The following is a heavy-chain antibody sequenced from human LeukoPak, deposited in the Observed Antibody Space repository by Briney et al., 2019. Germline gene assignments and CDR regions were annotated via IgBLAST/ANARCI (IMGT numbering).Heavy chain of an antibody. V-gene: IGHV1-69*04. CDR3: ARTNYYDSSGSQGPGTFYYGLDV. CDR1: GGTFSSYG. Sequence: ASVKVSCKASGGTFSSYGITWVRQAPGQGLEWMGRVIPILAISNYAQMFQDRVTITADKSTSTAYMELSSLTSEDTAVYFCARTNYYDSSGSQGPGTFYYGLDVWGQGTTVTVSS. D-gene: IGHD3-22*01. J-gene: IGHJ6*02. CDR2: VIPILAIS.